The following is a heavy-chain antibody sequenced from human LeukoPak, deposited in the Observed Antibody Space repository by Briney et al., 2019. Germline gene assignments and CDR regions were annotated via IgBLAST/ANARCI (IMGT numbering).Heavy chain of an antibody. Sequence: LPGGSLRLSCAASGFTFSSYWMHWVRQAPGKGLVWVSRISTDGSSTSYADSVKGRFTISRDNAKNTLYLQMNSLRAEDTAVYYCARDFLHLGGWGQGTMVTVSS. D-gene: IGHD3-16*01. V-gene: IGHV3-74*01. J-gene: IGHJ3*01. CDR3: ARDFLHLGG. CDR2: ISTDGSST. CDR1: GFTFSSYW.